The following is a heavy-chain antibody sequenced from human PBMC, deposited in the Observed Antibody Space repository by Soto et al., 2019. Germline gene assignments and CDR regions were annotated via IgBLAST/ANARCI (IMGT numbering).Heavy chain of an antibody. Sequence: GXSVKVCCKASGYTFSSYAMHWVRQAPGQRLEWMGWINAGNGNTKYSQKFQGRVTITRDTSASTAYMELSSLRSEDTAVYYCARGPGSGSYYYYYYYGMDVWGQGTTVTVSS. CDR3: ARGPGSGSYYYYYYYGMDV. D-gene: IGHD1-26*01. V-gene: IGHV1-3*01. J-gene: IGHJ6*02. CDR2: INAGNGNT. CDR1: GYTFSSYA.